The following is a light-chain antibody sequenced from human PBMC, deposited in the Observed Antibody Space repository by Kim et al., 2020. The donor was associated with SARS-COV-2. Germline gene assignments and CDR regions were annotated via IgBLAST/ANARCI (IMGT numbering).Light chain of an antibody. Sequence: DIQMTQYPSTLSAPVGDRVTITCRASQRLTNWLAWYQQKPGKAPNLLIYEVSTLQSGVPSRFSGSGSGTEFTLTISSLQPDDFATYYCQQYNSYSTFGQGTKVDIK. CDR2: EVS. CDR3: QQYNSYST. J-gene: IGKJ1*01. CDR1: QRLTNW. V-gene: IGKV1-5*01.